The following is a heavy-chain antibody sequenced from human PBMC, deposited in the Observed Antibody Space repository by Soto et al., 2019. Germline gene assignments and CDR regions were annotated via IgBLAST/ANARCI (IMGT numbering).Heavy chain of an antibody. D-gene: IGHD6-6*01. CDR1: QFTYSYYA. V-gene: IGHV3-23*01. CDR3: AKGRPPFDL. J-gene: IGHJ2*01. Sequence: EVQRWESGGGLVQPGGSLRLSCAASQFTYSYYAMGWVRQAPGKGLEWVSLISGAGGSTNYADSVKGRFAISRDHSENTLYLQMNSLSAEDTAVYYCAKGRPPFDLWGRGTLVIVSS. CDR2: ISGAGGST.